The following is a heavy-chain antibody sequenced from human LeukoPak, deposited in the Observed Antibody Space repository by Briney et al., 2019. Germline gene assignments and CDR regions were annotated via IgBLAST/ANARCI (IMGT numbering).Heavy chain of an antibody. D-gene: IGHD1-26*01. CDR2: ISYDGSNK. CDR3: ARDHSGSYGMDV. J-gene: IGHJ6*02. V-gene: IGHV3-30-3*01. CDR1: GFTFSSYA. Sequence: GGSLRLSCAASGFTFSSYAMHWVRQAPGKGLEWVAVISYDGSNKYYADSVKGRFTISRDNSKNTLYLQMNSLRAEDTAVYYCARDHSGSYGMDVWGQGTTVTVSS.